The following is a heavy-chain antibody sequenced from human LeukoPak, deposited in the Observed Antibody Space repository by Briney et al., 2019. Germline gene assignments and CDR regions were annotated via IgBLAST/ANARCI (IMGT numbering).Heavy chain of an antibody. Sequence: GGSLRLSCEVFGVXFDRYSINWVRQAPGKGLEWVSSISSVGTYVYYADSVKGRFTISRDNSNNSVHLQMDSLRAEDTAVYYCASSDYVWGKPYYFDYWGHGTLLTVSS. CDR1: GVXFDRYS. D-gene: IGHD3-16*01. J-gene: IGHJ4*01. CDR3: ASSDYVWGKPYYFDY. CDR2: ISSVGTYV. V-gene: IGHV3-21*01.